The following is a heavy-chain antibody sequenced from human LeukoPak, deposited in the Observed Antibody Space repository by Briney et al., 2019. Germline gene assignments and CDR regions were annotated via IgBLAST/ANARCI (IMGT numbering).Heavy chain of an antibody. CDR3: ARGGDLGYCSSTSCSNWFDP. V-gene: IGHV4-59*01. Sequence: SETLSLTCTVSGGSISSYYWSWIRQPPGKGLEWIGYIYYSGSTNYNPSLKSRVTISADTSKNQFSLKLSSVTAADTAVYYCARGGDLGYCSSTSCSNWFDPWGQGTLVTVSS. J-gene: IGHJ5*02. CDR1: GGSISSYY. CDR2: IYYSGST. D-gene: IGHD2-2*01.